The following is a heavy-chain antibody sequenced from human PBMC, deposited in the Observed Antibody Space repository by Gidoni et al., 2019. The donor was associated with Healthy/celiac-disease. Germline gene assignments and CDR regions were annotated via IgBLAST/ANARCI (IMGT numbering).Heavy chain of an antibody. Sequence: QVQLLDSGGGVFQPGRSLSLSCAASGFTCCTYVMHWFRQAPGKGLGGGAVIWYDGSNKYYAESVKGRFTISRDNSKNTLYLQMNSLRAEDTAVYYCAREGCGGDCHNWFDPWGQGTLVTVSS. CDR3: AREGCGGDCHNWFDP. D-gene: IGHD2-21*02. CDR2: IWYDGSNK. V-gene: IGHV3-33*01. CDR1: GFTCCTYV. J-gene: IGHJ5*02.